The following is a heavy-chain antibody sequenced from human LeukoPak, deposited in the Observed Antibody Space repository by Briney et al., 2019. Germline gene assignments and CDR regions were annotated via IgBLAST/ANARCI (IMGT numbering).Heavy chain of an antibody. CDR1: GGTFSIYA. CDR2: IIPMFGTA. D-gene: IGHD3-3*01. CDR3: ARAFGVVIMGAFDI. J-gene: IGHJ3*02. V-gene: IGHV1-69*13. Sequence: SVKVSFKSSGGTFSIYAISWVRQAPGQGLEWMGGIIPMFGTANYAQKFQGRGTITADESTSTAYMELSSLRSEDKAVYYCARAFGVVIMGAFDIWGQGTMVTVSS.